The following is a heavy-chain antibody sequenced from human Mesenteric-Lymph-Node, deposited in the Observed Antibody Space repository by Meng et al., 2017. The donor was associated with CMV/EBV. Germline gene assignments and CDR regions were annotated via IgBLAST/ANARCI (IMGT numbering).Heavy chain of an antibody. Sequence: SETLSLTCTVSGDSISRYYWSWIRQPPGKGLEWIGYIYYSGSTNYNPSLKSRVTISVDTSKNQFSLKLSSVTAADTAVYYCASHPRDGHPAYWGQGTLVTVSS. CDR2: IYYSGST. CDR1: GDSISRYY. CDR3: ASHPRDGHPAY. V-gene: IGHV4-59*01. D-gene: IGHD5-24*01. J-gene: IGHJ4*02.